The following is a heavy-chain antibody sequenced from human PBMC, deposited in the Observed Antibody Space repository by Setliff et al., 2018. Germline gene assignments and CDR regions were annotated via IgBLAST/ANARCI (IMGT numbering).Heavy chain of an antibody. CDR2: MNPNSGNT. Sequence: GASVKVSCKASGGTFSNYDISWVRQAPGQGLAWMGWMNPNSGNTGYAQKFQGRVTMTGNTSISTAYMELSSLRSDDTAVYYCARSFYGGFNYWGQGTRVTVSS. V-gene: IGHV1-8*02. CDR1: GGTFSNYD. J-gene: IGHJ4*02. CDR3: ARSFYGGFNY. D-gene: IGHD2-15*01.